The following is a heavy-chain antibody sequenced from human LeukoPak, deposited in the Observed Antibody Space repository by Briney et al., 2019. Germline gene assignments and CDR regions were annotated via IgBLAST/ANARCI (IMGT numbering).Heavy chain of an antibody. V-gene: IGHV3-21*01. D-gene: IGHD2-15*01. Sequence: GGSLRLSCAASGFTFSKYSMNWVRQAPGKGLEWVSSISSSSSYIYYADSVKGRFTISRDNAKNSLYLQMNSLRAEDTAVYYCARDAAVGYCSGGSCHEAFDIWGQGTMVTVSS. J-gene: IGHJ3*02. CDR3: ARDAAVGYCSGGSCHEAFDI. CDR2: ISSSSSYI. CDR1: GFTFSKYS.